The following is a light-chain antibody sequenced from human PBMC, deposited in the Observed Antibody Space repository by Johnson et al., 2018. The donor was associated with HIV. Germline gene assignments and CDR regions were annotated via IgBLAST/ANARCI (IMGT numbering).Light chain of an antibody. J-gene: IGLJ1*01. CDR3: GTWHSSLSVYV. V-gene: IGLV1-51*01. CDR1: SSNIGNNY. Sequence: QSVLTQPPSVSAAPGQKVTISCSGSSSNIGNNYVSWYQQLPGTAPKLLIYDNNKRPSGIPDRFSGSKSGTSDTLGITGLQTGDEADYYCGTWHSSLSVYVFGTGTKVTVL. CDR2: DNN.